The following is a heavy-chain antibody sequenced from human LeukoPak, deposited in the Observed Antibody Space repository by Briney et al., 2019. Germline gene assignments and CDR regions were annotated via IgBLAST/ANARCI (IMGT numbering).Heavy chain of an antibody. CDR1: GGSISSYY. Sequence: SGTLSLTCTVSGGSISSYYWSWIRQPAGKGLEWIGRIYTSGSTNYNPSLKGRVTMSVDTSKNQFSLKLSSVTAADTAVYYCARDHPHYYDSSGYTFDYWGQGTLVTVSS. CDR2: IYTSGST. CDR3: ARDHPHYYDSSGYTFDY. V-gene: IGHV4-4*07. J-gene: IGHJ4*02. D-gene: IGHD3-22*01.